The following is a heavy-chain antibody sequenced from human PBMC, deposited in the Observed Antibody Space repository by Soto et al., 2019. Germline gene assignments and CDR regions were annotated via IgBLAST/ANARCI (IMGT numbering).Heavy chain of an antibody. Sequence: QVQLQQWGAGLLKPSETLSLTCIVYGGSFSGHYWSWIRQAPGKGLEWIGGVNHRGSTYNPSLESRVTMSVDTSKNQFSLKLSSVTAADTAVYYCARDGFCTSTTCRIGNWFDPWGQGTLVTVSS. CDR2: VNHRGST. J-gene: IGHJ5*02. D-gene: IGHD2-2*03. CDR3: ARDGFCTSTTCRIGNWFDP. V-gene: IGHV4-34*01. CDR1: GGSFSGHY.